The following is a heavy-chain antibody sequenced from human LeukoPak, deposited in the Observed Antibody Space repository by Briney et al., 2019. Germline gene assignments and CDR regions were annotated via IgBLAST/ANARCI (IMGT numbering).Heavy chain of an antibody. CDR3: ATENYYASSGINFDY. Sequence: GGSLRLSCAPSGFTFSSYAMSGVPPAPGKGREWVSAISGSGGSTYYADSVKGRLNIHRDNPKNTVYLQMNSLRAEDTAVYYCATENYYASSGINFDYWGQGALATVSS. J-gene: IGHJ4*02. CDR1: GFTFSSYA. CDR2: ISGSGGST. V-gene: IGHV3-23*01. D-gene: IGHD3-22*01.